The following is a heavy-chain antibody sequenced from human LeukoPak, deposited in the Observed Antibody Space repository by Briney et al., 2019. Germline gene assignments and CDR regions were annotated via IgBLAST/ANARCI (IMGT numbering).Heavy chain of an antibody. Sequence: GGSLRLSCAASGSTVSSNYMSWVRQAPGKGLEWVSVIYSGGSTYYADSVKGRFTISRHNSKNTLYLQMNSLRAEDTAVYYCAREEYYYDSGTYYYGMDVWGQGTTVTVSS. D-gene: IGHD3-10*01. CDR1: GSTVSSNY. CDR2: IYSGGST. CDR3: AREEYYYDSGTYYYGMDV. J-gene: IGHJ6*02. V-gene: IGHV3-53*04.